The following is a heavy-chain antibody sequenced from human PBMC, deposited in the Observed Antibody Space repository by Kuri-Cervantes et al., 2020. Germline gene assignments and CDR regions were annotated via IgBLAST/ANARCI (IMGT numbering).Heavy chain of an antibody. CDR1: GGSFSGYY. CDR3: ARVAGSGSYSKGDDAFDI. D-gene: IGHD3-10*01. Sequence: GSLRLSCAVYGGSFSGYYWSWIRQPPGKGLEWIGEINHSGSTNYNPSLKSRVTISVDTSKNQFSLKLSSVTAADTAVYYCARVAGSGSYSKGDDAFDIWGQGTMVTVSS. CDR2: INHSGST. V-gene: IGHV4-34*01. J-gene: IGHJ3*02.